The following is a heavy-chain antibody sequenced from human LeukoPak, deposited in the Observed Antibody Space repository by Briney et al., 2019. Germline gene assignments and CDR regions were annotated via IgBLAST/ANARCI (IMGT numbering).Heavy chain of an antibody. Sequence: SVKVSCKASGGTFRSYAFTWVRQAPGQGLEWMGGIIPVLGIANYAQKFQGRVTITADESTSTAYMELSSLRSEDTAEYYCARGRGYYNTTSSYYTYYFDYWGQGTLVTVSS. J-gene: IGHJ4*02. CDR3: ARGRGYYNTTSSYYTYYFDY. D-gene: IGHD3-22*01. CDR2: IIPVLGIA. CDR1: GGTFRSYA. V-gene: IGHV1-69*10.